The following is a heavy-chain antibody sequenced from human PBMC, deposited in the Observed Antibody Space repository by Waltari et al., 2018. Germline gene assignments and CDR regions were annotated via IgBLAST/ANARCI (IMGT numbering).Heavy chain of an antibody. CDR3: ARMYYDFWSGYYSGGMDV. CDR2: MNPNSGNT. J-gene: IGHJ6*02. CDR1: GSTFTSYD. V-gene: IGHV1-8*01. Sequence: QMQLVQSGAELQQPAASVKVSCKASGSTFTSYDINCVRQATVPGLAWMGWMNPNSGNTGYAQKFQGRVTMTRNTSISTAYMELSSLRSEDTAVYYCARMYYDFWSGYYSGGMDVWGQGTTVTVSS. D-gene: IGHD3-3*01.